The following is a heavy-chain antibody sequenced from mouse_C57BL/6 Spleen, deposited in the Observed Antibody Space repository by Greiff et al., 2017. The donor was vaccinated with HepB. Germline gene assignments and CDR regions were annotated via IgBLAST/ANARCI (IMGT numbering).Heavy chain of an antibody. Sequence: EVQLVESGEGLVKPGGSLKLSCAASGFTFSSYAMSWVRQTPEKRLEWVAYISSGGDYIYYADTVKGRFTISRDNARNTLYLQMSSLKSEDTAMYYCTRVWGSSYVFDYWGQGTTLTVSS. CDR3: TRVWGSSYVFDY. V-gene: IGHV5-9-1*02. J-gene: IGHJ2*01. CDR1: GFTFSSYA. CDR2: ISSGGDYI. D-gene: IGHD1-1*01.